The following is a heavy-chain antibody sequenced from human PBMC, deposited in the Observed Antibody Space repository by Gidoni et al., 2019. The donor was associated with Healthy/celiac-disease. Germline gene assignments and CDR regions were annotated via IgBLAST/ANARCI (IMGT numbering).Heavy chain of an antibody. CDR1: GFTFSSYS. CDR2: ISSSSSYI. D-gene: IGHD6-13*01. Sequence: EVQLVESGGGLVKPGVSLRLSCAASGFTFSSYSMNWVRQAPGKGLEWVSSISSSSSYIYYADSVKGRFTISRDNAKNSLYLQMNSLRAEDTAVYYCARMIAAAGDNWFDPWGQGTLVTVSS. V-gene: IGHV3-21*01. CDR3: ARMIAAAGDNWFDP. J-gene: IGHJ5*02.